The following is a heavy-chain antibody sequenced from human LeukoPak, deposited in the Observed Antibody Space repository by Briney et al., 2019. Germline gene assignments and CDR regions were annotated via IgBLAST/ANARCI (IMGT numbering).Heavy chain of an antibody. D-gene: IGHD3-16*01. CDR2: INHSGST. CDR3: ARVVDPGGYYYFYYMDV. Sequence: SETLSLTCAVYGGSFSGYYWSWIRQPPGKGLEWIGEINHSGSTNYNPSLKSRVTISVDTSKNQLSLKLISVTAADTAVYYCARVVDPGGYYYFYYMDVWGKGTTVTVSS. CDR1: GGSFSGYY. V-gene: IGHV4-34*01. J-gene: IGHJ6*03.